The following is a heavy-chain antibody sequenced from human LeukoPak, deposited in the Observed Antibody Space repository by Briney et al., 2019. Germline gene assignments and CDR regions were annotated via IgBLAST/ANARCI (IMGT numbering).Heavy chain of an antibody. J-gene: IGHJ4*02. CDR2: IKQDGSEK. CDR3: ASGQQLGY. Sequence: PGGSLRLSCAASGFTFSNYWRSWVRQAPGKGLEWVANIKQDGSEKYYVDSVKGRFTISRDNAKNSLYLQMNSLRAEDTAVYYCASGQQLGYWGQGTLPPSPQ. CDR1: GFTFSNYW. V-gene: IGHV3-7*01. D-gene: IGHD6-6*01.